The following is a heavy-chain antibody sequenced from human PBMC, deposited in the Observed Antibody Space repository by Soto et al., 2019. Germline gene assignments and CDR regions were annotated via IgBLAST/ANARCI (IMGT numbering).Heavy chain of an antibody. J-gene: IGHJ3*02. CDR1: GGSISSSNW. V-gene: IGHV4-4*02. CDR3: ATYYYDSSGYSFFAFDI. Sequence: SETLSLTCAVSGGSISSSNWWSWVRQPPGKGLEWIGEIYHSGSTNYNPSLKSRVTISVDKSKNQFSLKLSSVTAADTAVYYCATYYYDSSGYSFFAFDIWGQGTMVTVSS. CDR2: IYHSGST. D-gene: IGHD3-22*01.